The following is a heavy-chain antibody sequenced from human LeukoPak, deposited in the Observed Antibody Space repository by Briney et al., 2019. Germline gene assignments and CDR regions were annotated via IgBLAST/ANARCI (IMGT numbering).Heavy chain of an antibody. CDR1: GFTFSSFT. CDR2: ISSTSPYI. V-gene: IGHV3-21*03. J-gene: IGHJ4*02. Sequence: GGSLRLSCAASGFTFSSFTMNWVRQAPGKGLAGVSSISSTSPYIHYADSVKGRVTISRDNAKNPLYLQMNSLRAEDTAVYYCARFDYADYLAFDYWGQGTLVTVSS. CDR3: ARFDYADYLAFDY. D-gene: IGHD4-17*01.